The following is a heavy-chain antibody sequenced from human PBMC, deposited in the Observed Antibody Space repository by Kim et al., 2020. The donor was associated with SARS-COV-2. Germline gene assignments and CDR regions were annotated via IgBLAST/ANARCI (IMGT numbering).Heavy chain of an antibody. Sequence: SETLSLTCTVSGGSITRDFWSWIRQPPGKRLEWIGYVSYDGSSNYDPSLKSQVTILVDTSKNQFSLQKNSVTAADTAIYYCARGGPSSRFFDYWGQGTLV. D-gene: IGHD6-6*01. V-gene: IGHV4-59*13. CDR3: ARGGPSSRFFDY. CDR1: GGSITRDF. CDR2: VSYDGSS. J-gene: IGHJ4*02.